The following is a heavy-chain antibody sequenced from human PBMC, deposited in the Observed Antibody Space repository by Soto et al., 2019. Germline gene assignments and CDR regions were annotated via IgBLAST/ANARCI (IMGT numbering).Heavy chain of an antibody. V-gene: IGHV4-31*03. CDR3: AREMNYYDTSGDSYFDY. J-gene: IGHJ4*02. CDR1: GGSISSGFYH. D-gene: IGHD3-22*01. Sequence: PSETLSLTCTVSGGSISSGFYHWTWIRQHPGKGLEWIGYIYYSGSTYYNPSLKSRLTISVDTSKNQFSLRLSSVTAADTAVYYCAREMNYYDTSGDSYFDYWGQGTLVTVSS. CDR2: IYYSGST.